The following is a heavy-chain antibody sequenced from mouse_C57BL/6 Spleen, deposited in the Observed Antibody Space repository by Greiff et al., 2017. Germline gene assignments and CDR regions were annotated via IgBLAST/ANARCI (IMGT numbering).Heavy chain of an antibody. V-gene: IGHV1-82*01. CDR3: ARGSSTTVAAMDY. CDR2: IYPGDGDT. CDR1: GYAFSSSW. J-gene: IGHJ4*01. Sequence: VQLQQSGPELVKPGASVKISCKASGYAFSSSWMNWVKQRPGKGLEWIGRIYPGDGDTNYNGKFKGKATLTADKSSSTAYMQLSSLTSADSAVYVCARGSSTTVAAMDYWGQGTSVTVSS. D-gene: IGHD1-1*01.